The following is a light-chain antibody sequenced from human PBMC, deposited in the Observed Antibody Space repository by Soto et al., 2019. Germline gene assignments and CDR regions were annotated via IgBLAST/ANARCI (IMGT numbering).Light chain of an antibody. CDR3: QQRSNWPPIT. CDR2: GVS. J-gene: IGKJ5*01. CDR1: QTGSNSY. Sequence: IVLTQSPGTLSLSPGERATLSCRASQTGSNSYLAWYQQKSAQAPRLLIYGVSTRATGIPDRFSGSGSGTEFTLTISRLEPEDFAVYYCQQRSNWPPITFGQGTRLEIK. V-gene: IGKV3D-20*02.